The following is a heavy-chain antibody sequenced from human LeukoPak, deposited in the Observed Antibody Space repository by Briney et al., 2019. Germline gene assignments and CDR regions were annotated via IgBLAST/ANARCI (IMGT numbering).Heavy chain of an antibody. V-gene: IGHV4-39*01. CDR2: IHHTGST. Sequence: SETLSLTCTVSGGSISSGDYYWSWIRQPPGKGPEWIGSIHHTGSTYYNLSFKSRVTISVDTSNNQFSLRLRSVTAADTAVYYCARRGTRWYFDYWGQGTLVTVSS. D-gene: IGHD4-23*01. J-gene: IGHJ4*02. CDR1: GGSISSGDYY. CDR3: ARRGTRWYFDY.